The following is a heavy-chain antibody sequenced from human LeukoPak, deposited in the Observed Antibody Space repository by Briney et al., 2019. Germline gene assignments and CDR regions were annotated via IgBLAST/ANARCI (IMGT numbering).Heavy chain of an antibody. CDR3: ARVGCSSTSCYEDY. D-gene: IGHD2-2*01. Sequence: PSETLSLTCTVSGGSISSYYWSWIRQPPGKGLEWIGYIYYSGSTNYNPSLKSRVTISVDTSKNQFSLKLSSVTAADTAVYYCARVGCSSTSCYEDYWGQGTLVTVSS. CDR1: GGSISSYY. CDR2: IYYSGST. V-gene: IGHV4-59*01. J-gene: IGHJ4*02.